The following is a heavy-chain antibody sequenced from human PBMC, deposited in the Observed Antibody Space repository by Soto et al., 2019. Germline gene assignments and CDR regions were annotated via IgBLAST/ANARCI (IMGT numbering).Heavy chain of an antibody. CDR2: IYYSGST. Sequence: QVQLQESGPGLVKPSQTLSLTCTVSGDSISSGGYYWSWIRQHPGKGLEWIGYIYYSGSTHYNPSLKSRVTMSQHTSKNQFFLKLTSVTAADTAVYYCARGSYYYDSSAHYSSGWFDPWGQGTLVTVSS. CDR1: GDSISSGGYY. J-gene: IGHJ5*02. V-gene: IGHV4-31*03. CDR3: ARGSYYYDSSAHYSSGWFDP. D-gene: IGHD3-22*01.